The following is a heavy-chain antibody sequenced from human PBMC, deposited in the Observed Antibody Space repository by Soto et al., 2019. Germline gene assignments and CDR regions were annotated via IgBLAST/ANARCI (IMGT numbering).Heavy chain of an antibody. V-gene: IGHV4-30-2*01. J-gene: IGHJ4*02. Sequence: PSETLSLTCAVSGGSISSGGYSWSWIRQPPGKGLEWIGYIYHSGSTYYNPSLKSRVNISVDRSKNQFSLKLSSVNAADTAVYYCASITMVRAYYFDYWGQGTLVTVSS. CDR2: IYHSGST. D-gene: IGHD3-10*01. CDR3: ASITMVRAYYFDY. CDR1: GGSISSGGYS.